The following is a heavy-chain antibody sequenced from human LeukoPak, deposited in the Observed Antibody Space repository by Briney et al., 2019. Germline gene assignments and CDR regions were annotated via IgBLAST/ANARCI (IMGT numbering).Heavy chain of an antibody. D-gene: IGHD3-3*01. CDR1: GFTFSSYS. CDR2: ISSSSSYI. Sequence: PGGSLRLSCAASGFTFSSYSMNWVRQAPGKGPEWVSSISSSSSYIYYADSVKGRFTISRDNAKNSLYLQMNSLRAEDTAVYYCARDSGDDFWSGSNWFDPWGQGTLVTVSS. J-gene: IGHJ5*02. CDR3: ARDSGDDFWSGSNWFDP. V-gene: IGHV3-21*01.